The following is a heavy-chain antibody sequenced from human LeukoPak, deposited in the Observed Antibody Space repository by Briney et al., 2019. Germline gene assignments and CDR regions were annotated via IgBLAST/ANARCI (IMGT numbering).Heavy chain of an antibody. Sequence: GESLEISCKGSEYTFTNYWIGWVRQMPGKGLEWMGIIYPGDSDTRYSPSFQGQVTISADKSISTAYLQWSSLKASDTAMYYCARRTTYYYMDVWGKGTTVTVSS. CDR2: IYPGDSDT. D-gene: IGHD1-1*01. CDR1: EYTFTNYW. V-gene: IGHV5-51*01. CDR3: ARRTTYYYMDV. J-gene: IGHJ6*03.